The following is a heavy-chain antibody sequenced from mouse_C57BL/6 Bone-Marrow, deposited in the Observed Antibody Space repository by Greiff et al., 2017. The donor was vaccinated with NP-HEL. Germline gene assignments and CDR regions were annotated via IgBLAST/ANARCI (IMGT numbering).Heavy chain of an antibody. CDR1: GYTFTSYG. Sequence: VQRVESGAELARPGASVKLSCKASGYTFTSYGISWVKQRTGQGLEWIGEIYPRSGNTYYNEKFKGKATLTADKSSSTAYMELRSLTSEDSAVYFCARKGVYGSSFFWYFDVWGTGTTVTVSS. V-gene: IGHV1-81*01. CDR2: IYPRSGNT. D-gene: IGHD1-1*01. J-gene: IGHJ1*03. CDR3: ARKGVYGSSFFWYFDV.